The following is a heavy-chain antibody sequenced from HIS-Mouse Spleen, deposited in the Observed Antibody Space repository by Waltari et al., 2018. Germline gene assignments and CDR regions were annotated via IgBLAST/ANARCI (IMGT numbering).Heavy chain of an antibody. CDR2: MNPNRGNT. V-gene: IGHV1-8*01. D-gene: IGHD2-15*01. CDR1: GYTFTSYD. Sequence: QVQLVQSGAEVKKPGASVKVSCKASGYTFTSYDINWVRQATGQGLGWMGWMNPNRGNTGYAQKFQGRVTMTRNTSISTAYMELSSLRSEDTAVYYCARWEYCSGGSCQSAFDIWGQGTMVTVSS. J-gene: IGHJ3*02. CDR3: ARWEYCSGGSCQSAFDI.